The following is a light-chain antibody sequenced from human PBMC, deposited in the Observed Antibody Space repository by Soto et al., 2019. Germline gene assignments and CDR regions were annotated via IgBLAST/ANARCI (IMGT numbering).Light chain of an antibody. CDR2: GNS. CDR3: QSYDSSLSGSV. V-gene: IGLV1-40*01. J-gene: IGLJ3*02. CDR1: RSNIGAGYH. Sequence: QSALTQPPSVSGAPGQRVTISCTGSRSNIGAGYHVHWYQQLPGTAPKLLIYGNSNRPSGVPDRFSGSKSGTSASLAITGLQAEDEADYYCQSYDSSLSGSVFGGGTKLTVL.